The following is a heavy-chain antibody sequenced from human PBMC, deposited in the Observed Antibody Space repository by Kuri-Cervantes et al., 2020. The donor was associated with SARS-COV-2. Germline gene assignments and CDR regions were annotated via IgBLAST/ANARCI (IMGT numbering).Heavy chain of an antibody. D-gene: IGHD3-3*01. V-gene: IGHV3-23*01. Sequence: GESLKISCAASGFTFSSYAMSWVRQAPGKGLEWVSAISGSGGSTYYADSVKGRFTISRDNAKNSLYLQMNSLRAEDTAVYYCARGSQGSGLEVFDYWGQGTLVTVSS. CDR1: GFTFSSYA. CDR3: ARGSQGSGLEVFDY. J-gene: IGHJ4*02. CDR2: ISGSGGST.